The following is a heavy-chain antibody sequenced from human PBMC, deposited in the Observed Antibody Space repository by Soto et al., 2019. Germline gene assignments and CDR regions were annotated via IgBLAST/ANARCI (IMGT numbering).Heavy chain of an antibody. V-gene: IGHV1-18*01. CDR1: GYTFTSYG. Sequence: ASVKVSCKASGYTFTSYGISWVRQAPGQALEWMGWISAYNGNTNYAQKLQGRVTMTTDTSTSTAYMELRSLRSDDTAVYYCAREGRNYYGSGSYPPDYWGQGTLVTVSS. D-gene: IGHD3-10*01. CDR3: AREGRNYYGSGSYPPDY. CDR2: ISAYNGNT. J-gene: IGHJ4*02.